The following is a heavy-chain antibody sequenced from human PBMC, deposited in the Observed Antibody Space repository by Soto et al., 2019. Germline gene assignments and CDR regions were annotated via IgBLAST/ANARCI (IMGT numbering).Heavy chain of an antibody. Sequence: EVQLVESGGGLVQPGGSLRLSCAASGFTFSSYWMHWVRQAPGKGLVWVSRINSDGSSTSYADSVKGRFTISRDNADNTLYRQMNRLRAADTAVYYSAVAVAGPTAIGYWCQGTLVTVSS. J-gene: IGHJ4*02. V-gene: IGHV3-74*01. D-gene: IGHD6-19*01. CDR3: AVAVAGPTAIGY. CDR2: INSDGSST. CDR1: GFTFSSYW.